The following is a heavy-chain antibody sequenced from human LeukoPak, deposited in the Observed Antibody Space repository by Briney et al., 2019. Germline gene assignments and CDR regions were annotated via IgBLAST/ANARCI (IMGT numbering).Heavy chain of an antibody. Sequence: GGSLRLSCAASGFTFSSYAMHWVRQAPGKGLEWVAVISYDGSNKYYADSVKGRFTISRDNSKNTLYLQMNSLRAEDTAVYYCAKVGRPYCSGGSCFEDFDYWGQGTLVTVSS. D-gene: IGHD2-15*01. J-gene: IGHJ4*02. V-gene: IGHV3-30*04. CDR2: ISYDGSNK. CDR3: AKVGRPYCSGGSCFEDFDY. CDR1: GFTFSSYA.